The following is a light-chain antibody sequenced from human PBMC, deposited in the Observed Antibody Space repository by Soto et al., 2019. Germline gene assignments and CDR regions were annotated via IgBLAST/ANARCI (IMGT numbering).Light chain of an antibody. CDR3: QQYKSFWT. J-gene: IGKJ1*01. CDR2: DVS. CDR1: QTVSSW. V-gene: IGKV1-5*01. Sequence: DIQMTQSPSTLSASVGDRVTITCRASQTVSSWLAWYQQKPGKAPKLLMYDVSTLESGVPSRFSGSGSGTEFTLTISSLQPDDFATYYCQQYKSFWTFGQGTKVEI.